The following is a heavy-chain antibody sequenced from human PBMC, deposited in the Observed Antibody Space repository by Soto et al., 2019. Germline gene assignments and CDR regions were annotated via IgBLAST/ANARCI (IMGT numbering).Heavy chain of an antibody. CDR3: ARDRRITMILVVTKRFDY. Sequence: QVQLVESGGGVVQPGRSLRLSCAASGFTFSSYAMHWVRQAPGKGLEWVAVISYDGSNKYYADSVKGRFTISRDNSKNTXXLQMNSLRAEDTAVYYCARDRRITMILVVTKRFDYWGQGTLVTVSS. CDR2: ISYDGSNK. CDR1: GFTFSSYA. J-gene: IGHJ4*02. D-gene: IGHD3-22*01. V-gene: IGHV3-30-3*01.